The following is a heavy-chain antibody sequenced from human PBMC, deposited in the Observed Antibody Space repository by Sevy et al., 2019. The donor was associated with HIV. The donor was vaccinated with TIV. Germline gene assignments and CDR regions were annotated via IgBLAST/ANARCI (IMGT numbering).Heavy chain of an antibody. V-gene: IGHV3-30-3*01. Sequence: GGSLRLSCAASGFTFSSYAMHWVRQAPGKGLEWVAVISYDGSNKYYADSVKGRFTISRDNSKNTLYLQMNSLRAEDTAVYYCARAWGGVLRGSGLKTNFDYWGQGTLVTVSS. CDR3: ARAWGGVLRGSGLKTNFDY. CDR1: GFTFSSYA. D-gene: IGHD3-3*01. J-gene: IGHJ4*02. CDR2: ISYDGSNK.